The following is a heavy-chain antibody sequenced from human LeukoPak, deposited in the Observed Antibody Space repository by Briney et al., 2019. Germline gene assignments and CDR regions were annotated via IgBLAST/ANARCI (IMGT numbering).Heavy chain of an antibody. J-gene: IGHJ4*02. D-gene: IGHD2-21*02. CDR3: ARETYCGGDCYSGGFDY. Sequence: GGSLKLSCAASGLTFSSYWRSWVRKAPGKGLEWLATINQNESEKYYVDSVKGRFTISRDNAKNSLYLQMNRLRAEDTAVYYCARETYCGGDCYSGGFDYWGQGTLVTVSS. CDR1: GLTFSSYW. V-gene: IGHV3-7*01. CDR2: INQNESEK.